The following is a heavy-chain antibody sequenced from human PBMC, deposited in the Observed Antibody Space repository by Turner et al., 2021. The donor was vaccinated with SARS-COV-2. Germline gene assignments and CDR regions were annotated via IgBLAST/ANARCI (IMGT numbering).Heavy chain of an antibody. Sequence: QVQQVESGGGVVQPGRSLRLSCAAFGFTFSSYGMHWVRQAPGKGLEWVAVISYDGSNKYYADSVKGRFTISRDNSKNTLYLQMNSLRAEDTAVYYCAKDDNYDFWTGYYMYWGQGTLVTVSS. V-gene: IGHV3-30*18. D-gene: IGHD3-3*01. J-gene: IGHJ4*02. CDR1: GFTFSSYG. CDR2: ISYDGSNK. CDR3: AKDDNYDFWTGYYMY.